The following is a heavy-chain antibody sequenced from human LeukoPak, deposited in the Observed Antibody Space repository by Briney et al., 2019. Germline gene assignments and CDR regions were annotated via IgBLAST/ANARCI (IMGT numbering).Heavy chain of an antibody. CDR2: IYYSGST. CDR3: ARGSSINYYMDV. D-gene: IGHD2-2*01. CDR1: GGSISSGGYY. V-gene: IGHV4-31*03. J-gene: IGHJ6*03. Sequence: SETLSLTCTVSGGSISSGGYYWSWIRQHPGKGLEWIGYIYYSGSTYYNPSLKSRVTISVDTSKNQFSLKLSSVTAADTAVYYCARGSSINYYMDVWGKGTTVTVSS.